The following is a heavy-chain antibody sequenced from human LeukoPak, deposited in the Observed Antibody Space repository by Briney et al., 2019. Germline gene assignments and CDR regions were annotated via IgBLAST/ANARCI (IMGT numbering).Heavy chain of an antibody. V-gene: IGHV3-7*01. CDR2: IKQDGSEK. Sequence: GGSLRLSCAASGFTFSRYWMSWVRQAPGKGLEWVANIKQDGSEKYYVDSVKGRFTISRDNAKNPLYLQMDSLRAEDTAMYYCARDASGSYYDYWGQGTLVTVSS. D-gene: IGHD1-26*01. CDR1: GFTFSRYW. CDR3: ARDASGSYYDY. J-gene: IGHJ4*02.